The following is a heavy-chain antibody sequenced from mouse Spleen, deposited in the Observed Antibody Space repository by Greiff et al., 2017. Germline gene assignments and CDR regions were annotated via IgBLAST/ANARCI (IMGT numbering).Heavy chain of an antibody. D-gene: IGHD2-3*01. CDR3: ARDGYHAMDY. CDR1: GYTFTSYW. CDR2: IDPSDSYT. V-gene: IGHV1-69*01. Sequence: QVQLQQSGAELVMPGASVKLSCKASGYTFTSYWMHWVKQRPGQGLEWIGEIDPSDSYTNYNQKFKGKATLTVDKSSSTAYMQLSSLTSEDSAVYYCARDGYHAMDYWGQGTSVTVSS. J-gene: IGHJ4*01.